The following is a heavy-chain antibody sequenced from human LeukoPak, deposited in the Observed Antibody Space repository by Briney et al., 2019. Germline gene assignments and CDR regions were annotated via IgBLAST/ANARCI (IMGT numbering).Heavy chain of an antibody. D-gene: IGHD1-26*01. CDR3: ASGSPAGDY. Sequence: GESLKISCAASGFSFSSYSMNWVRQAPGKGLEWVSSISSSKSYIFYADSVKGRFTISRDNAKNSLYLEMTSLRAEDTAVYYCASGSPAGDYWGQGTLVTVSS. CDR1: GFSFSSYS. J-gene: IGHJ4*02. V-gene: IGHV3-21*01. CDR2: ISSSKSYI.